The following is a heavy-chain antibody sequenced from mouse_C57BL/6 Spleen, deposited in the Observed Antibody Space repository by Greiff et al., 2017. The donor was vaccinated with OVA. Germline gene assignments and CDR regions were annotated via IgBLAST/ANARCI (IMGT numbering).Heavy chain of an antibody. CDR2: INPNNGGT. CDR1: GYTFTDYY. J-gene: IGHJ3*01. V-gene: IGHV1-26*01. Sequence: EVQLQQSGPELVKPGASVKISCKASGYTFTDYYMNWVKQSHGKSLEWIGDINPNNGGTSYNQKFKGKATLTVDKSSSTAYMELRSLTSEDSAVYYGAKDYYGSSPWFAYWGQGTLVTVSA. D-gene: IGHD1-1*01. CDR3: AKDYYGSSPWFAY.